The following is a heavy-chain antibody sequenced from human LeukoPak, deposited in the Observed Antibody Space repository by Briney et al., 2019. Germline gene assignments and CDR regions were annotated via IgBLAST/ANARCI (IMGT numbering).Heavy chain of an antibody. V-gene: IGHV3-48*03. CDR2: ISSSGSTI. CDR1: GFTFSSYE. D-gene: IGHD4-23*01. CDR3: VRATAVAFDY. J-gene: IGHJ4*02. Sequence: PGGSLRLSCAASGFTFSSYEMNWIRQAPGKGLEWVSYISSSGSTIYYADSVKGRFTISRGNAKNSLYLQMNSLRAEDTAVYYCVRATAVAFDYWGQGTLVTVSS.